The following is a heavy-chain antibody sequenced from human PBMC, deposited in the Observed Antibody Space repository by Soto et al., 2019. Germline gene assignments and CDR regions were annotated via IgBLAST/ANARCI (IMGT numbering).Heavy chain of an antibody. CDR3: ARGPQSAHPPFVSSFFYY. D-gene: IGHD6-6*01. J-gene: IGHJ4*02. CDR2: IFSGYST. V-gene: IGHV3-53*01. Sequence: RQAPGKGLEWASVIFSGYSTYYADSVNCRFTISRDNSKNTLYLQMNSLRSDDTAVYYCARGPQSAHPPFVSSFFYYWAQGILVPVPS.